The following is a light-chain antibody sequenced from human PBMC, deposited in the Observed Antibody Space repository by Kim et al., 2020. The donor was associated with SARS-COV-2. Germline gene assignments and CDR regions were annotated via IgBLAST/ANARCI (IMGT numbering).Light chain of an antibody. CDR1: QSVGSSL. CDR3: QQYGSSPYS. Sequence: EIVLTQSPGTLSLSPGERATLSCRASQSVGSSLLAWYQQKPGQAPRLLIHEAFKRVAGIPDRFSGSGSGTDFTLTISRPEPEDFAMYYCQQYGSSPYSFGQGTKVDIK. V-gene: IGKV3-20*01. CDR2: EAF. J-gene: IGKJ2*03.